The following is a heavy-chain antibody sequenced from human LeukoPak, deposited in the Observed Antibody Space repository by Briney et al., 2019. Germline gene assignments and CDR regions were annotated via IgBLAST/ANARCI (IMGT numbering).Heavy chain of an antibody. V-gene: IGHV4-31*03. CDR3: ARGGDRRGFDY. J-gene: IGHJ4*02. CDR1: GDSISNGGYY. Sequence: SETLSLTCTVSGDSISNGGYYWSWLRLHPGKGLEWVGYIYDSGTTYYSPALQSRVSISVDTSDNKFSLKLKSLTAADAAVYYCARGGDRRGFDYWGQGTLVTVSS. D-gene: IGHD1-14*01. CDR2: IYDSGTT.